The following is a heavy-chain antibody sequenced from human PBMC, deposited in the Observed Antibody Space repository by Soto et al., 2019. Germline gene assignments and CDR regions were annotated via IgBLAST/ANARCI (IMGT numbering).Heavy chain of an antibody. CDR3: ARVSTTAKTFEY. V-gene: IGHV3-53*01. Sequence: SGGSLRLSCTTSGFTVGSSYMSWVRQAPGRGLEWVSVIYTGGSTYYADSVKGRFTISRDNSKNTLYLQMHSLRAEDTALYYCARVSTTAKTFEYWGQGTLVTVSS. CDR2: IYTGGST. CDR1: GFTVGSSY. J-gene: IGHJ4*02.